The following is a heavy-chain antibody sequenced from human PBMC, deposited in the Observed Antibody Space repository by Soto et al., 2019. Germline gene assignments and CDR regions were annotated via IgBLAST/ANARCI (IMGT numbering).Heavy chain of an antibody. J-gene: IGHJ5*02. D-gene: IGHD2-2*01. Sequence: ASVKVSCKASGYTFTSYYMHWVRQAPGQGLEWMGIINPSGGSTSYAQKFQGRVTMTRDTSTSTVYMELSSLRSEDTAVYYCARESSVVVPAARGNWFDPWGQGXLVTVSS. CDR2: INPSGGST. CDR3: ARESSVVVPAARGNWFDP. V-gene: IGHV1-46*01. CDR1: GYTFTSYY.